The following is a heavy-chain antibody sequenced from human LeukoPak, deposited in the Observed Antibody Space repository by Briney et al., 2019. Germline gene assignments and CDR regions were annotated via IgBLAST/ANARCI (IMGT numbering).Heavy chain of an antibody. J-gene: IGHJ4*02. CDR2: INHSGST. Sequence: SETLSLTCAVYGGSFSGYYWSWIRQPPGEGLEWIGEINHSGSTNYNPSLKSRVTISVDTSKNQFSLKLSSVTAADTAVYYCATRSSGYDSPQYWGQGTLVTVSS. D-gene: IGHD5-12*01. V-gene: IGHV4-34*01. CDR1: GGSFSGYY. CDR3: ATRSSGYDSPQY.